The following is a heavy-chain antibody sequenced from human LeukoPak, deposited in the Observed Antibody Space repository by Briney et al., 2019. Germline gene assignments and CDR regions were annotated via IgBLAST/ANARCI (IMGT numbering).Heavy chain of an antibody. CDR3: AKDGRGSSGYFPEYFQH. CDR1: GFTFSSYA. V-gene: IGHV3-23*01. D-gene: IGHD3-22*01. Sequence: GGSLRLSCAASGFTFSSYAMSWVRQAPGKGLEWVSAISGSGGSTYYADSVKGRFTISRDNSKNTLYLQMNSLRAEDTAVYYCAKDGRGSSGYFPEYFQHWGQGTLVTVSS. J-gene: IGHJ1*01. CDR2: ISGSGGST.